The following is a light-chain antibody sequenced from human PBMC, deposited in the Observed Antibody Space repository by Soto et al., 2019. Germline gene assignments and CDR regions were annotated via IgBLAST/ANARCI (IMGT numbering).Light chain of an antibody. Sequence: QSALTQPASVSGSPGQSITISCTGTSSDVGGYNYVSWYQLHPGKAPKLMIPEVTNRPSGVSSRFSGSKSGNTASLTISGLQADDEADYYCSSYTSNSNPYVFGTGTKLTVL. V-gene: IGLV2-14*01. CDR1: SSDVGGYNY. CDR2: EVT. J-gene: IGLJ1*01. CDR3: SSYTSNSNPYV.